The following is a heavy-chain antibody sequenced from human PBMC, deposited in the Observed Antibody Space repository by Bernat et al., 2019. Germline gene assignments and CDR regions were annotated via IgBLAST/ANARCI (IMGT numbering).Heavy chain of an antibody. Sequence: VQLVESGGGVVQPGRSLRLSCAASEFTFSNYAMHWVRQAPGKGLEWVAVISYDGSDMYHADSVKGRFTISRDNSKNTLYLQMSSLRAEDTAMYYCARGRRVLVNLDSWGQGTLVTVSS. CDR3: ARGRRVLVNLDS. V-gene: IGHV3-30*04. CDR1: EFTFSNYA. CDR2: ISYDGSDM. D-gene: IGHD3-22*01. J-gene: IGHJ4*02.